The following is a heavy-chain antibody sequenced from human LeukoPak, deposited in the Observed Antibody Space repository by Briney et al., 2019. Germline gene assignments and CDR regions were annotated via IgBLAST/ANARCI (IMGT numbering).Heavy chain of an antibody. V-gene: IGHV3-66*01. CDR1: RITLTSNY. Sequence: GGSLRLSCAASRITLTSNYMSWVRQAPGKGLEWVSHIYGGGTTHYADSVKGRFTISRDDSKNTLYLQMNSLRAEDTAVYYCELWFEDDAFDIWGQGTVVTVSS. CDR3: ELWFEDDAFDI. J-gene: IGHJ3*02. D-gene: IGHD3-10*01. CDR2: IYGGGTT.